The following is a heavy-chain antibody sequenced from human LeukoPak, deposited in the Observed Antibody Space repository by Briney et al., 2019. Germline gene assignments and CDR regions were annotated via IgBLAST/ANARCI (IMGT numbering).Heavy chain of an antibody. V-gene: IGHV3-66*01. D-gene: IGHD7-27*01. CDR1: GFTVSSNY. J-gene: IGHJ4*02. CDR2: IYSGGST. CDR3: ARANWGHPMYYFDY. Sequence: PGGPLRLSCAASGFTVSSNYMSWVRQAPGKGLEWVSIIYSGGSTYYADSVKGRFTISRDNSKNTLYLQMNSLRAEDTAVYYCARANWGHPMYYFDYWGQGTLVTVSS.